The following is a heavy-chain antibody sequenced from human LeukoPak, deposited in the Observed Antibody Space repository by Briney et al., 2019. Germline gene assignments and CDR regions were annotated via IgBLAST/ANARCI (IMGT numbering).Heavy chain of an antibody. J-gene: IGHJ4*02. CDR3: ATQMIAAAGAFDY. Sequence: GGSLRLSCAASGFTVSSNYMSWVRQAPGKGLEWVSVIYSGGSTYYADSVKGRFTISRDNSKNTLYLQMNSLRAEDTAVYYCATQMIAAAGAFDYWGQGTLVTVSS. CDR2: IYSGGST. D-gene: IGHD6-13*01. CDR1: GFTVSSNY. V-gene: IGHV3-66*02.